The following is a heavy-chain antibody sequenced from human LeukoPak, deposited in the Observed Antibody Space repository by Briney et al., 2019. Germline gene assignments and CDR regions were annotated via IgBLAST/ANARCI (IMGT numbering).Heavy chain of an antibody. CDR1: GYTFSGSY. V-gene: IGHV1-2*02. Sequence: ASVKVSCKASGYTFSGSYIQLVRQAPGQGLEWMGWINPNSGGTNYAQKFQGRVTMTRDTSISTAYMELSRLRSDDAAVYYCARVKTMIIVVSLFDYWGQGALVTVSS. CDR3: ARVKTMIIVVSLFDY. CDR2: INPNSGGT. D-gene: IGHD3-22*01. J-gene: IGHJ4*02.